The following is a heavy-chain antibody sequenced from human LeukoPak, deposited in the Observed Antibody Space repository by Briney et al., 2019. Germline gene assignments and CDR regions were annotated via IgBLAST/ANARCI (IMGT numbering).Heavy chain of an antibody. J-gene: IGHJ4*02. CDR3: ARVVGYGDYPFDF. CDR1: GYTFSGNY. CDR2: IYPNSGGT. Sequence: GASVKVSCKASGYTFSGNYMHWVRQAPGQGLEWMGWIYPNSGGTNYAQKFQGRVTMTRDTSISTAYMELSRLRSDNTAVYYCARVVGYGDYPFDFWGQGTLVTVSS. V-gene: IGHV1-2*02. D-gene: IGHD4-17*01.